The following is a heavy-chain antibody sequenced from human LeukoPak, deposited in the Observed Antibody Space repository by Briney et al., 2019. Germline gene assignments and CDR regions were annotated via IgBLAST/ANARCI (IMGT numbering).Heavy chain of an antibody. J-gene: IGHJ4*02. CDR2: IIPIFGTA. CDR1: GGTFSSYA. Sequence: GASVKVSCKASGGTFSSYAISWVRQAPGQGLEWMGGIIPIFGTANYAQKFQGRVTITADKSTSTAYMELSSLRSEDTAVYYCARKAGQLRFDYWGQGTLVTVSS. V-gene: IGHV1-69*06. CDR3: ARKAGQLRFDY. D-gene: IGHD1-1*01.